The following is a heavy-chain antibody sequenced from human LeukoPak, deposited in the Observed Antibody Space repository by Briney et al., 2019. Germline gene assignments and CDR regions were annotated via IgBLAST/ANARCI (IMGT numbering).Heavy chain of an antibody. D-gene: IGHD6-19*01. Sequence: PGGSLRLSCAASEFTVYNNYMSWVRQAPGKGLEWVSAISGSGGSTYYADSVKGRFTISRDNSKNTLYLQMNSLRAEDTAVYYCAKDGQYSSGWYEEYYFDYWGQGTLVTVSS. CDR3: AKDGQYSSGWYEEYYFDY. CDR2: ISGSGGST. CDR1: EFTVYNNY. V-gene: IGHV3-23*01. J-gene: IGHJ4*02.